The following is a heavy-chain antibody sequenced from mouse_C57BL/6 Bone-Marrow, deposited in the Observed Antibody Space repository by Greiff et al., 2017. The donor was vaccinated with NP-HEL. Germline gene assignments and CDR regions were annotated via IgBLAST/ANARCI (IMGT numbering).Heavy chain of an antibody. CDR1: GYSITSDY. Sequence: EVMLVESGPGLAKPSQTLSLTCSVTGYSITSDYWNWIRKFPGNKLEYMGYISYSGSTYYNPSLKSRISITRDTSKNQYYLQLNSVTTEDTATYYCARGPYYGSSYWYFDVWGTGTTVTVSS. CDR3: ARGPYYGSSYWYFDV. J-gene: IGHJ1*03. D-gene: IGHD1-1*01. CDR2: ISYSGST. V-gene: IGHV3-8*01.